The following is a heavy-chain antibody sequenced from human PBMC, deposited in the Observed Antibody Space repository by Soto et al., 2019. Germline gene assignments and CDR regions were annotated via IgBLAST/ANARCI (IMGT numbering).Heavy chain of an antibody. CDR1: GGTFSSYA. J-gene: IGHJ6*02. D-gene: IGHD6-13*01. Sequence: QVQLVQSGAEVKKPGSSVKVSCKASGGTFSSYAISWVRQAPGQGLEWMGGIIPIFATANYAQKFQGRVTXTXXXSXCTAYMELSSLRSEDTAVYYCASPPSSSRYYYGMDVWGHGTTVTVSS. V-gene: IGHV1-69*05. CDR3: ASPPSSSRYYYGMDV. CDR2: IIPIFATA.